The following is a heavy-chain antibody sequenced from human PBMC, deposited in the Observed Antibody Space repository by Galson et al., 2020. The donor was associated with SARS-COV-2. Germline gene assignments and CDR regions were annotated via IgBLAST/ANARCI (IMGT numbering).Heavy chain of an antibody. Sequence: SETLSLTCAVYGGSFKNYYWTWIRQSPGKGLHWIGEINHRGSTNYDPSLQGRVAMSVDTSKNQFSLRLSSVTAADTAVYYCVSGAEERRILVVVPCYYTYMDVWGGGTAVTVSS. D-gene: IGHD2-2*01. CDR3: VSGAEERRILVVVPCYYTYMDV. J-gene: IGHJ6*03. V-gene: IGHV4-34*01. CDR1: GGSFKNYY. CDR2: INHRGST.